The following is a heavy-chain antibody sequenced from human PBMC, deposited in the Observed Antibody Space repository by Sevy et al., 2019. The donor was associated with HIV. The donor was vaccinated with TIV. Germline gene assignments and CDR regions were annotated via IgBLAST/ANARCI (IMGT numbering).Heavy chain of an antibody. CDR3: TGWKGDQSIFDY. Sequence: GGSLRLSCAASGFTFGDYAMNWVRQAPGKGLEWVAFLKSKASGGTLHHAASVQGRFTISRDDSKNNAYLQMNALKTEDTAVYYCTGWKGDQSIFDYWGQGALVTVSS. CDR1: GFTFGDYA. V-gene: IGHV3-49*04. CDR2: LKSKASGGTL. D-gene: IGHD1-1*01. J-gene: IGHJ4*02.